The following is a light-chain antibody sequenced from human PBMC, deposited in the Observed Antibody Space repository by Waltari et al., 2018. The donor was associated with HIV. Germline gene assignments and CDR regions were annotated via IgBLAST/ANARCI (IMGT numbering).Light chain of an antibody. CDR2: DVS. Sequence: QSALTQPASVSGFPGQSITISCTGSSSAVGSYNYVSWYQQHPGKAPKLMIYDVSTRPTGVSNHFSCSKSGNTASLTISGLQAEDEADYYCCSYAGSNTYLFGTGTEVTVL. CDR1: SSAVGSYNY. V-gene: IGLV2-23*02. J-gene: IGLJ1*01. CDR3: CSYAGSNTYL.